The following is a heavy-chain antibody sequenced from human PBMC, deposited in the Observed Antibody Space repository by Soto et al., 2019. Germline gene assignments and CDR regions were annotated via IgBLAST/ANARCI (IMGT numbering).Heavy chain of an antibody. CDR3: AKDGLYSSSWSGSHFDY. D-gene: IGHD6-13*01. CDR2: ISYDGSNK. CDR1: GFTFRSYG. V-gene: IGHV3-30*18. J-gene: IGHJ4*02. Sequence: GGSLRLSCAASGFTFRSYGMHWVRQAPGKGLEWVAVISYDGSNKYYADSVKGRFTISRDNSKNTLYLQMNSLRAEDTALYYCAKDGLYSSSWSGSHFDYWGQGTLVTVSS.